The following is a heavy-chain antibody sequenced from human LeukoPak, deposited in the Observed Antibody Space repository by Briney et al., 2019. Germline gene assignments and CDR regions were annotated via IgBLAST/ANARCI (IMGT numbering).Heavy chain of an antibody. CDR1: GFTLGDYA. CDR2: IRSKAYGGTK. D-gene: IGHD6-19*01. V-gene: IGHV3-49*04. J-gene: IGHJ4*02. CDR3: TRAIRIVVTGARYYFEY. Sequence: PGRSLRLSCTASGFTLGDYAMSWVRHAPGKGLEWIRFIRSKAYGGTKANAAAVEDRFTVSRDDSKNIAYLQMNSLKTEDTAVYYCTRAIRIVVTGARYYFEYWGQGTLVTVSS.